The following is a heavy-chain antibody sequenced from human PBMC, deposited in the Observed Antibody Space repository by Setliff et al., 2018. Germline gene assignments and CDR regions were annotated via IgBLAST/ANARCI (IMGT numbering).Heavy chain of an antibody. CDR1: GFTFNSYA. V-gene: IGHV3-23*01. CDR2: MYGVGAT. J-gene: IGHJ4*02. D-gene: IGHD4-17*01. Sequence: GGSLRLSCAASGFTFNSYAMSWVRQAPGKGLECVSGMYGVGATFYADSVKGRFTISRDISENTLYLQMNSLRPEDTAVYYCAKDRVPDGYWDFDYWGQGILVTVSS. CDR3: AKDRVPDGYWDFDY.